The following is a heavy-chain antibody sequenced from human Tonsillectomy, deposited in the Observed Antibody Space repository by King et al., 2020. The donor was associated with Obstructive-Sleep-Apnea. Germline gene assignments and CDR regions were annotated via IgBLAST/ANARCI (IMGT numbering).Heavy chain of an antibody. J-gene: IGHJ3*02. CDR3: ARVGQTTXDGXXI. CDR1: RFTFSSFS. V-gene: IGHV3-7*01. CDR2: IKQDGSEK. Sequence: VQLVESGGGLVQPGGSLRVSCAASRFTFSSFSMSWVRQAPGKGLKWVATIKQDGSEKNYVDSVKGRFSISRDNTKKSLYLQMNSLRAEDTAVYYCARVGQTTXDGXXIWGQGTXVTVSS. D-gene: IGHD4-17*01.